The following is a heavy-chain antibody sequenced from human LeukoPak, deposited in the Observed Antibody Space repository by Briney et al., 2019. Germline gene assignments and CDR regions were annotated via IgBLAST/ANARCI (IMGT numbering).Heavy chain of an antibody. CDR2: ISSSSSTI. Sequence: GGSLRLSCAASGFTFSSYSMNWVRQAPGKGLEWVSYISSSSSTIYYADSVKGRFTISRDNAKNSLYLQMNSLRAEDTAVYYCARDEPPTTWWLPPPVHYYYYYMDVWGKGTTVTVSS. D-gene: IGHD5-12*01. J-gene: IGHJ6*03. CDR3: ARDEPPTTWWLPPPVHYYYYYMDV. V-gene: IGHV3-48*01. CDR1: GFTFSSYS.